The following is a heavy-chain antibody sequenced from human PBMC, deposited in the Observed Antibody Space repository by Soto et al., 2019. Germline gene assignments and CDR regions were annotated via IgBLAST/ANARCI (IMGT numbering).Heavy chain of an antibody. D-gene: IGHD6-13*01. J-gene: IGHJ4*02. CDR3: ARGSGQQRGDY. CDR1: GFSLSDHG. CDR2: TYSHGRNE. V-gene: IGHV3-33*01. Sequence: QVQLVESGGGVVQPGSSLRLSCAASGFSLSDHGMHWVRQAPGKGLDWVAITYSHGRNEYYADSVKARVTLSEANSKNTLDLQMNSLRGEDTAAYYGARGSGQQRGDYWGQGTLVTVSS.